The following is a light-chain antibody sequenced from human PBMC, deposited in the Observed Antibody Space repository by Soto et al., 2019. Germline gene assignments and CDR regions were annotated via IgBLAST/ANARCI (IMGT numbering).Light chain of an antibody. V-gene: IGLV2-8*01. CDR2: EVN. J-gene: IGLJ3*02. CDR3: SSYADRNKFL. CDR1: SSDVGGYKF. Sequence: QSALTQPPSASGSPGQSVTVSCTGTSSDVGGYKFVSWYQQHPGKAPKLMLYEVNQRPSGVPDRISGSKSGNTASLTVSGLQAEDEADYYCSSYADRNKFLFGGGTKVTVL.